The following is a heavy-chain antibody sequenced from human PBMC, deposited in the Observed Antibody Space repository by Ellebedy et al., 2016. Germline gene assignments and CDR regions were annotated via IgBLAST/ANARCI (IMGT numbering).Heavy chain of an antibody. CDR2: IIPILGIA. D-gene: IGHD6-13*01. Sequence: ASVKVSCKASGYTFTSYYMHWVRQAPGQGLEWMGGIIPILGIANYAQKFQGRVTITADKSTSTAYMELSSLRSEDTAMYYCAGHYSSSWYFGAFDIWGQGTMVTVSS. J-gene: IGHJ3*02. V-gene: IGHV1-69*10. CDR3: AGHYSSSWYFGAFDI. CDR1: GYTFTSYY.